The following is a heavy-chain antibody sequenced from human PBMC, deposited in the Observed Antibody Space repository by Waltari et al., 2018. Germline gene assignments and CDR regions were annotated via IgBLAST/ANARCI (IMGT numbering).Heavy chain of an antibody. CDR2: IYYSGSN. D-gene: IGHD6-13*01. Sequence: QVQLQESGPGLVKPSETLSLTCTVSGGSISSYYWSWIRQPPGKGLEWIGYIYYSGSNTYHPSLKSRVTISVDTAKNPFSLRLGSVTAADTAVYYCARDQGIAAAGAYYYYYYMDVWGKGTTVTVSS. V-gene: IGHV4-59*01. CDR1: GGSISSYY. J-gene: IGHJ6*03. CDR3: ARDQGIAAAGAYYYYYYMDV.